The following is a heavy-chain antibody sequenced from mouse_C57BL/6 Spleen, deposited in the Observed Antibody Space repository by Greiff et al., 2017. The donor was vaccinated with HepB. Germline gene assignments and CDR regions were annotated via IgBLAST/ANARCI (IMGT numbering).Heavy chain of an antibody. Sequence: VMLVESGAELVKPGASVKMSCKASGYTFTTYPIEWMKQNHGKSLEWIGNFHPYNDDTKYNEKFKGKATLTVEKSSSTVYLELSRLTSDDSAVYYCARRGFYYYGSSYSWYFDVWGTGTTVTVSS. D-gene: IGHD1-1*01. CDR1: GYTFTTYP. CDR2: FHPYNDDT. CDR3: ARRGFYYYGSSYSWYFDV. J-gene: IGHJ1*03. V-gene: IGHV1-47*01.